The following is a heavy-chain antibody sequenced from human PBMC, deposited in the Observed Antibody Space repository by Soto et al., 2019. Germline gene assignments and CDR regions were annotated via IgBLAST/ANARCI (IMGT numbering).Heavy chain of an antibody. Sequence: GGSLRLSCAVSGFTFSSYAMSWVRQAPGKGLEWVSAISGSGGSTYYADSVKGRFTISRDNSKNTLYLQMNSLRAEDTAVYYCAKRGGSGSYHFDYWGQGTLVTVSS. V-gene: IGHV3-23*01. CDR1: GFTFSSYA. CDR3: AKRGGSGSYHFDY. D-gene: IGHD3-10*01. J-gene: IGHJ4*02. CDR2: ISGSGGST.